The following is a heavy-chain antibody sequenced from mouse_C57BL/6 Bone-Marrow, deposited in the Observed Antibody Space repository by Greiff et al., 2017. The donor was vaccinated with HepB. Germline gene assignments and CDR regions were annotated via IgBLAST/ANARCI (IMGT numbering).Heavy chain of an antibody. Sequence: QVQLKESGPGLVAPSQSLSITCTVSGFSLTSYAISWVRQPPGKGLEWLGVIWTGGGTNYNSALKSRLSISKDNSKSQVFLKMNSLQTDDTARYYCARKGIYYYGSSYGNAMDYWGQGTSVTVSS. D-gene: IGHD1-1*01. CDR3: ARKGIYYYGSSYGNAMDY. V-gene: IGHV2-9-1*01. CDR2: IWTGGGT. J-gene: IGHJ4*01. CDR1: GFSLTSYA.